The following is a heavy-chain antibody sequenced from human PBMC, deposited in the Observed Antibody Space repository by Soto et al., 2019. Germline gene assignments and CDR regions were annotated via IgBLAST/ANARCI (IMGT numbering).Heavy chain of an antibody. CDR1: GGTFSSYA. CDR3: ARNHESSFGVVTYYYGMDV. Sequence: GASVKVSCKASGGTFSSYAISWVRQAPGQGXEWMGGIIPIFGTANYAQKFQGRVTITADESTSTAYMELSSLRSEDTAVYYCARNHESSFGVVTYYYGMDVWGQGTTVTVSS. CDR2: IIPIFGTA. J-gene: IGHJ6*02. V-gene: IGHV1-69*13. D-gene: IGHD3-3*01.